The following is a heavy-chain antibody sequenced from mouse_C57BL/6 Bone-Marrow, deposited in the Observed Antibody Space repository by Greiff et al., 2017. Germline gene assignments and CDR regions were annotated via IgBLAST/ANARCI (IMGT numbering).Heavy chain of an antibody. CDR3: AKEPLFYYAMDY. Sequence: VKLQESGPELVKPGASVKISCKASGYAFSSSWMNWVKQRPGKGLEWIGRIYPGDGDTNYNGKFKGKATLTADKSSSTAYMQLSSLTSEDSAVYFCAKEPLFYYAMDYWGQGTSVTVSS. CDR2: IYPGDGDT. D-gene: IGHD6-1*01. J-gene: IGHJ4*01. CDR1: GYAFSSSW. V-gene: IGHV1-82*01.